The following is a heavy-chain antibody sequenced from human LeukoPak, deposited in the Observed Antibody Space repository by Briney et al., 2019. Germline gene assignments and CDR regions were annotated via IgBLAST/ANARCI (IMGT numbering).Heavy chain of an antibody. Sequence: GGSLRLSCAASGFTVSTNYMSWVRQAPGKGLEWVSIIYSGGSTYYAASVRGRFTISRDDSKNTLFLQMNSLRAEDTAVYYCVRDSIATLPAYYFDSWGQGTLVTVSS. CDR1: GFTVSTNY. CDR3: VRDSIATLPAYYFDS. CDR2: IYSGGST. V-gene: IGHV3-66*02. J-gene: IGHJ4*02. D-gene: IGHD2-21*01.